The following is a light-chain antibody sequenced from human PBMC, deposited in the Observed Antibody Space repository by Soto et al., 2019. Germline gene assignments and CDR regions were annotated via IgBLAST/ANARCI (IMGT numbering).Light chain of an antibody. CDR2: EVS. CDR1: RSEFGAYNY. J-gene: IGLJ1*01. V-gene: IGLV2-14*01. CDR3: SSYASSTTPYV. Sequence: SSFTPPASVSSSAAQSFTFSGPGPRSEFGAYNYVSWYQQHPGKAPKLMIYEVSNRPSGVSTRFSGPEHGTTASLTISGLQTEDEADYYCSSYASSTTPYVFGPGTKVTVL.